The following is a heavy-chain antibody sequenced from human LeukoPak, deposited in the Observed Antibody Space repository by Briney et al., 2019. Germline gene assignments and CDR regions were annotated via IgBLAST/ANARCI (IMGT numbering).Heavy chain of an antibody. CDR1: GFTFSTYG. J-gene: IGHJ5*02. V-gene: IGHV3-48*04. D-gene: IGHD3-22*01. Sequence: PGGSLRLSCAASGFTFSTYGMNWVRQAPGKGLEWISYISSDNSIIYYADSVKGRFTISRDNAKNSLHLQMNSLRAEDTAVYYCANGGTYSSGPWGQGTLVTVSS. CDR3: ANGGTYSSGP. CDR2: ISSDNSII.